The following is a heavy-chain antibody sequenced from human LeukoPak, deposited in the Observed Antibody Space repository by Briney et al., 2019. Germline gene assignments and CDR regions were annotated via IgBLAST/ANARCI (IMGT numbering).Heavy chain of an antibody. J-gene: IGHJ4*02. V-gene: IGHV4-4*02. CDR3: AREGGPYRPLDY. CDR2: VNLQGST. Sequence: PSETLSLTCGVSGGSISNTNWWTWVRQPPGKGLEWVGEVNLQGSTNYNPSLKSRVAISVDKSENHISLKLTSVTAADTTVYYCAREGGPYRPLDYSGQGTLVTVAS. CDR1: GGSISNTNW.